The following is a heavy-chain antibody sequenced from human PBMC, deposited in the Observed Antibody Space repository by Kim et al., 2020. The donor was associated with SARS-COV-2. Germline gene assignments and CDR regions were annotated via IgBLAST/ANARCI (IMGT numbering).Heavy chain of an antibody. CDR3: ARGPKPVIAARPYYYYGMDV. J-gene: IGHJ6*02. V-gene: IGHV4-34*01. CDR1: GGSFSGYY. CDR2: INHSGST. D-gene: IGHD6-6*01. Sequence: SETLSLTCAVYGGSFSGYYWSWIRQPPGKGLEWIGEINHSGSTNYNPSLKSRVTISVDTSKNQFSLKLSSVTAADTAVYYCARGPKPVIAARPYYYYGMDVWGQGTTVTVSS.